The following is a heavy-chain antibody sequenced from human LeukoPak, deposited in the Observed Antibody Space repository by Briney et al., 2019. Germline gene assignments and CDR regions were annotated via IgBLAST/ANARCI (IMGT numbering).Heavy chain of an antibody. V-gene: IGHV3-74*01. CDR2: VNSDGSST. J-gene: IGHJ3*02. Sequence: GGSLRLSCAASGFIFSSYWMHWVRQAPGKGLVWVSRVNSDGSSTSYADSVKGRFTITRDNAKNTLYLQMNSLRAEDTGVYYCGRHGGAFEMWGQGTMVTVSS. CDR1: GFIFSSYW. CDR3: GRHGGAFEM.